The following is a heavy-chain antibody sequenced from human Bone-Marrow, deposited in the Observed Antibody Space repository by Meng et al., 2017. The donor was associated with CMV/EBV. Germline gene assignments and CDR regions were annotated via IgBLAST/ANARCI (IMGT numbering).Heavy chain of an antibody. Sequence: GESLKISCAASGFIFRSYAMHWVRQAPGKGLEWVAVISNDGTNKYYADSVKGRFTISRDNSKNTLYLQMNSLRAGDTAVYYCARVDGATTYTLYAFDIWGQGTMVTVSS. CDR3: ARVDGATTYTLYAFDI. V-gene: IGHV3-30*04. J-gene: IGHJ3*02. CDR2: ISNDGTNK. D-gene: IGHD3-16*01. CDR1: GFIFRSYA.